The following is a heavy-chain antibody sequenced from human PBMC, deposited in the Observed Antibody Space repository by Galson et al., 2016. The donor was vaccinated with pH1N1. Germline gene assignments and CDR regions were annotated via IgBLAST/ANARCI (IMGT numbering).Heavy chain of an antibody. CDR1: GFTFSNYW. J-gene: IGHJ4*02. V-gene: IGHV3-7*03. CDR3: AKVRGYSYGFVDY. Sequence: SLRLSCAASGFTFSNYWMNWVRQAPGKGLEWVANIKQDGSEKYYVESVKGRFTISRDNAKNSVVLQMNSLRAGDTALYYCAKVRGYSYGFVDYWGQGTLVTVSS. D-gene: IGHD5-18*01. CDR2: IKQDGSEK.